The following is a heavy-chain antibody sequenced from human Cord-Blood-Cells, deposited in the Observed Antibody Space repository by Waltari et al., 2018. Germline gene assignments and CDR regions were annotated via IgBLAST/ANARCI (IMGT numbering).Heavy chain of an antibody. V-gene: IGHV3-30*04. J-gene: IGHJ1*01. Sequence: QVQLVESGGGVVQHGRSLRLSCAASGFTFSSYALHWVRQAPGKGLEWVAVISYDGSNKYYADSVKGRFTISRDNSKNTLYLQMNSLRAEDTAVYYCARCIAAAGTGYFQHWGQGTLVTVSS. D-gene: IGHD6-13*01. CDR1: GFTFSSYA. CDR2: ISYDGSNK. CDR3: ARCIAAAGTGYFQH.